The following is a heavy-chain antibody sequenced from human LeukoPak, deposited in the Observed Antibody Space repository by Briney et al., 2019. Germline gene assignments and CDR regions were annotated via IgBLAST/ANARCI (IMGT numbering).Heavy chain of an antibody. Sequence: ASVKVSCKASGYTFTGYYMHWVRQAPGQGLEWMGWINPNSGGTNYAQKFQGRDTMTRDTSISTAYMELSRLRSDDTAVYYCARAVIDCSSTSCYEFYYYYYMDVWGKGTTVTVSS. D-gene: IGHD2-2*01. CDR3: ARAVIDCSSTSCYEFYYYYYMDV. CDR1: GYTFTGYY. CDR2: INPNSGGT. V-gene: IGHV1-2*02. J-gene: IGHJ6*03.